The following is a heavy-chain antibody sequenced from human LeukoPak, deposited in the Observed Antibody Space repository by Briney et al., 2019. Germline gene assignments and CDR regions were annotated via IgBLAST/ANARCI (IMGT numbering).Heavy chain of an antibody. CDR2: ISGSGGST. J-gene: IGHJ4*02. V-gene: IGHV3-23*01. Sequence: GGSQRLSCAASGFTFSSYAMSWVRQAPGKGLEWVSAISGSGGSTYYADSVKGRFTISRDNSKNTLYLQMNSLRAEDTAVYYCAKGGYCSGGSCYSVLYFDYWGQGTLVTVSS. CDR3: AKGGYCSGGSCYSVLYFDY. D-gene: IGHD2-15*01. CDR1: GFTFSSYA.